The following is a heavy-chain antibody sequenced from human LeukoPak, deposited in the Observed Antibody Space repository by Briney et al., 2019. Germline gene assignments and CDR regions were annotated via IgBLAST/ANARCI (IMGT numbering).Heavy chain of an antibody. J-gene: IGHJ4*02. D-gene: IGHD1-26*01. V-gene: IGHV3-30*02. CDR1: GFTFSSSS. Sequence: GGFLRLSCTASGFTFSSSSMNWVRQAPGKGLEWVAFIRFDGSTQYYADSVKGRFTVSRDNSKNTLYLQMNSLRDEDTAVYYCATDTRGSYSEYWGQGTLLTVSS. CDR3: ATDTRGSYSEY. CDR2: IRFDGSTQ.